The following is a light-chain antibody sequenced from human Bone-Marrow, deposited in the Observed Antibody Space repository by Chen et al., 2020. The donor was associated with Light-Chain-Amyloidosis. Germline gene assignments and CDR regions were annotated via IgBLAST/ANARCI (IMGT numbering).Light chain of an antibody. CDR2: DVS. J-gene: IGLJ2*01. Sequence: QSALPQPASVSGSPGESITISCTGTGGDVGGYNYVSWYQQHPGKAPKLMIYDVSKRPSGVSNRFCGCKAGTTASLTISGLQAEDAAYYCCRSYTSGSTLVVFGGGTKLTVL. V-gene: IGLV2-14*03. CDR1: GGDVGGYNY. CDR3: RSYTSGSTLVV.